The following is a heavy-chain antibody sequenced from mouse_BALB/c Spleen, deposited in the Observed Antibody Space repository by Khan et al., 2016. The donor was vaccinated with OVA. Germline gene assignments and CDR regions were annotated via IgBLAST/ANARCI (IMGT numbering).Heavy chain of an antibody. V-gene: IGHV2-9*02. D-gene: IGHD1-1*01. CDR1: GFSLTSYG. CDR3: AGNNGADYFCY. CDR2: IWAGGST. J-gene: IGHJ2*01. Sequence: QVQLKESGPGLVAPSQSLSITCPVSGFSLTSYGIHWVRQPPGKGLEWLGIIWAGGSTNYNSALMSRLSIIKDNSRSQVFLKMNSLQTEDTSMYFCAGNNGADYFCYWGQGTTLTVSS.